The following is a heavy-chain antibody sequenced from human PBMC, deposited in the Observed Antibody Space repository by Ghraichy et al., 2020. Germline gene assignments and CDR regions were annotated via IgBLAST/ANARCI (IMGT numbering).Heavy chain of an antibody. CDR2: ISSSGTTT. D-gene: IGHD5-12*01. Sequence: GEALNISCEASDFNFNAYSMIWVRQAPGKGLEWVSYISSSGTTTKYADSVKGRFTISRDNAKNSLYLQVNNLRDEDTAEYFCARGAPGVPKSGPLVVWGLGTTINVSS. CDR3: ARGAPGVPKSGPLVV. CDR1: DFNFNAYS. J-gene: IGHJ6*02. V-gene: IGHV3-48*02.